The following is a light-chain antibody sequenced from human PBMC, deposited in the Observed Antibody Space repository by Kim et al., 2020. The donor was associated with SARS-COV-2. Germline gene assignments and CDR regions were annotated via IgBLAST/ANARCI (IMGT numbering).Light chain of an antibody. CDR2: NVN. J-gene: IGLJ2*01. V-gene: IGLV2-14*03. CDR3: SSHTSTRTVV. CDR1: SSDIGGYNY. Sequence: QSALTQPASVSGSPGQSITISCTGTSSDIGGYNYVSWYQQYLDKAPKLIIYNVNERPSGVSNRFSGSKSGNTASLTISGLQAEDEADYYCSSHTSTRTVVFGGGTQLTVL.